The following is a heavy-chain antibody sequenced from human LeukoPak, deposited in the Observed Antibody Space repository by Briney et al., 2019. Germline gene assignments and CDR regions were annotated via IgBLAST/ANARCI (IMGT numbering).Heavy chain of an antibody. D-gene: IGHD3-22*01. Sequence: GGSLRLSCAASGFTFSSYWMHWVRQAPGKGLVWVSRISNDGGNTSYADSVKGRFTISRDNSKNTLYLQMNSLRAEDTAVYYCAKGTAIVVVIRGELDYWGQGTLVTVSS. CDR1: GFTFSSYW. CDR2: ISNDGGNT. J-gene: IGHJ4*02. CDR3: AKGTAIVVVIRGELDY. V-gene: IGHV3-74*01.